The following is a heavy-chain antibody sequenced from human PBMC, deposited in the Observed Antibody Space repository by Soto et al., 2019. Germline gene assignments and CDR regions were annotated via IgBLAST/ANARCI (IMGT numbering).Heavy chain of an antibody. V-gene: IGHV4-59*04. D-gene: IGHD6-19*01. Sequence: SETLSLTCTVSGGSISSYYWSWIRQPPGKGLEWIGYIYYSGSPYYNPSLKSRVTISVDTSKNQFSLKLSSVTAADTAVYYCAVPAASVAGASGSYYYYGMDVWGQGTTVTVSS. CDR3: AVPAASVAGASGSYYYYGMDV. CDR2: IYYSGSP. CDR1: GGSISSYY. J-gene: IGHJ6*02.